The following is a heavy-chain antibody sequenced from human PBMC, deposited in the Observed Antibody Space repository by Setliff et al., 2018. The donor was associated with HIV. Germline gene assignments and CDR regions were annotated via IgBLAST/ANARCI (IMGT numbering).Heavy chain of an antibody. CDR3: AKDRDTMVRGVIKAGDAFDI. CDR2: IRYDGSNK. J-gene: IGHJ3*02. Sequence: PGGSLRLSCAASGFTFSSYGMHWVRQAPGKGLEWVAFIRYDGSNKYYADSVKGRFTISRDNSKNTLYLQMNSLRAEDTAVYYCAKDRDTMVRGVIKAGDAFDIWGQGTMVTVSS. CDR1: GFTFSSYG. D-gene: IGHD3-10*01. V-gene: IGHV3-30*02.